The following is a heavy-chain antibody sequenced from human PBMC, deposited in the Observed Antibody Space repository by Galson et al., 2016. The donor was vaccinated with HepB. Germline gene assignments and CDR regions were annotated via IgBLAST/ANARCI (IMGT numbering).Heavy chain of an antibody. CDR2: IYYSGTT. Sequence: SETLSLTCTVSGGSISSSSYFWAWIRQPPGKGLEWIGSIYYSGTTHYTPSLQSRVSISVDTSKNQFSLRLTSVSAADTAMYSCARQDRAGLVNFWGQGTMVTVSS. J-gene: IGHJ3*01. V-gene: IGHV4-39*01. CDR3: ARQDRAGLVNF. CDR1: GGSISSSSYF. D-gene: IGHD6-19*01.